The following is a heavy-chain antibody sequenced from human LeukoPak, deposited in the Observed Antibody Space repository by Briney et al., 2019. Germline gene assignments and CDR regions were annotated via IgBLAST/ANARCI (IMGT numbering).Heavy chain of an antibody. CDR3: ARGPATTVTVGFYYYGMDV. V-gene: IGHV1-18*01. D-gene: IGHD4-17*01. J-gene: IGHJ6*02. CDR1: GYTFTSYG. CDR2: ISAYNGNT. Sequence: ASVKVSCKASGYTFTSYGISWVRQAPGQGLEWMGWISAYNGNTNYAQKLQGRVTMITDTSTSTAYMELRSPRSDDTAVYYCARGPATTVTVGFYYYGMDVWGQGTTVTVSS.